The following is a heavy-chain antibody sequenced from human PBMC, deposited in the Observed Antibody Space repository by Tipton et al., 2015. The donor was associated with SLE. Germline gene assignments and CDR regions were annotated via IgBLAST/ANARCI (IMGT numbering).Heavy chain of an antibody. V-gene: IGHV3-33*01. D-gene: IGHD3-3*01. CDR3: ARDHNDPPFLDY. CDR1: GFTFSSYG. CDR2: IWYDGSNK. J-gene: IGHJ4*02. Sequence: SLRLSCAASGFTFSSYGMHWVRQAPGKGLEWVAVIWYDGSNKYYADSVKGRFTISRDNSKNTLYLQMNSLRAEDTAVYYCARDHNDPPFLDYWGQGTLVTVSS.